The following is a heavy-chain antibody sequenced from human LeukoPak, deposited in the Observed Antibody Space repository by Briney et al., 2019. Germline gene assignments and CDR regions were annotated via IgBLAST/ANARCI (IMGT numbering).Heavy chain of an antibody. Sequence: GGSLRLSCAASGFTFSSYAMHWVRQAPGKGLEWVAVISYDGSNKYYADSVKGRFTISRDNSKNTLYLQMNSLRAEDTAVYYCARDNSVGDNAWWFDPWGQGTLVTVSS. J-gene: IGHJ5*02. CDR3: ARDNSVGDNAWWFDP. D-gene: IGHD1-26*01. CDR1: GFTFSSYA. CDR2: ISYDGSNK. V-gene: IGHV3-30*04.